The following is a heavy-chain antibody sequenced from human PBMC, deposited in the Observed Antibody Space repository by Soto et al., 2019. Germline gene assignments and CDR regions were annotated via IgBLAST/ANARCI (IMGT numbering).Heavy chain of an antibody. D-gene: IGHD2-21*02. CDR2: IYYSGST. V-gene: IGHV4-31*03. Sequence: QVQLQESGPGLVKPSQTLSLTCTVSGGSISSGGYYWSWIRQHPGKGLEWIGYIYYSGSTYYNPSLKSRVTISVDTSKNQFSLKLSSVTAADTAVYYCARVSVSVVTPGWYFDLWGRGTLVTVSS. CDR1: GGSISSGGYY. CDR3: ARVSVSVVTPGWYFDL. J-gene: IGHJ2*01.